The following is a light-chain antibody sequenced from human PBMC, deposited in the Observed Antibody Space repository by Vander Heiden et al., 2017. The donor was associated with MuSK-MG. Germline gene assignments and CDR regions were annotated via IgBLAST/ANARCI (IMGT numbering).Light chain of an antibody. CDR1: QSISSW. V-gene: IGKV1-5*01. CDR2: DAS. Sequence: DIQMTQAPATLSASVGDRVTITCRASQSISSWLAWYQQKPGKAPKLLIYDASSLQSGVPSRFSGSGYGTEFTLTISSRQPDDFATYYCQQYNSYSQDTFGQGTKLXIK. CDR3: QQYNSYSQDT. J-gene: IGKJ2*01.